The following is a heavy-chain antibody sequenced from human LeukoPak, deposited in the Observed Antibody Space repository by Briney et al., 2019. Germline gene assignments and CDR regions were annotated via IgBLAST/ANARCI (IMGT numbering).Heavy chain of an antibody. D-gene: IGHD4-17*01. CDR1: GGSIGSSDYY. Sequence: PSETLSLTCTVSGGSIGSSDYYWGWIRQPPGKGLEWIGCIYYSGSTYYNPSLKSRVTISVDTSKNQFSLKLSSATAADTAVYYCARFSALFSLPVTTVLSDAFDIWGQGTMVTVSS. V-gene: IGHV4-39*01. CDR3: ARFSALFSLPVTTVLSDAFDI. J-gene: IGHJ3*02. CDR2: IYYSGST.